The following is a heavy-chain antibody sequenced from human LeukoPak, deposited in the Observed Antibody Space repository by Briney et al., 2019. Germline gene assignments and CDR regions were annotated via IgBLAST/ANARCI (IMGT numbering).Heavy chain of an antibody. CDR2: IYYSGST. D-gene: IGHD1-26*01. CDR3: ARARQWDPLDAFDI. CDR1: GGSISSYY. J-gene: IGHJ3*02. V-gene: IGHV4-59*01. Sequence: PSETLSLTCTVSGGSISSYYWSWIRQPPGKGLEWIGYIYYSGSTNYNPSLKSRVTISVDTSKNQFSLKLSSVTAADTAVYYCARARQWDPLDAFDIWGQGTMVTVSS.